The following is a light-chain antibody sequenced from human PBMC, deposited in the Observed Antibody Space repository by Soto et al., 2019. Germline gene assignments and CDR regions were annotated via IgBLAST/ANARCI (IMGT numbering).Light chain of an antibody. CDR2: LNSDGSH. CDR3: QTWGTGIPV. J-gene: IGLJ7*01. Sequence: QLVLTQSPSASASLGASVKLTCTLSSGHSSYGIAWHQQQPEKGPRYLMKLNSDGSHSKGDGIPDRFSGSSSGAERYLTISSLQSEDEADYYCQTWGTGIPVFGGGTQRPSS. V-gene: IGLV4-69*01. CDR1: SGHSSYG.